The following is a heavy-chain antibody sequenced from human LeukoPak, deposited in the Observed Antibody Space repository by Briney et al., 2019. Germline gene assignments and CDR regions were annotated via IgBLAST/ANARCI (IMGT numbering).Heavy chain of an antibody. CDR3: ARDPGVTNWFDP. Sequence: GASVKVSCKASGYTFNVYYLHWVRQAPGQGLEWMGWISPNSGGTNYAQKFQGRVTMTRDTSISTAYMELSSLRSDDTAVYYCARDPGVTNWFDPWGQGTLVTVSS. D-gene: IGHD2-21*02. CDR2: ISPNSGGT. CDR1: GYTFNVYY. V-gene: IGHV1-2*02. J-gene: IGHJ5*02.